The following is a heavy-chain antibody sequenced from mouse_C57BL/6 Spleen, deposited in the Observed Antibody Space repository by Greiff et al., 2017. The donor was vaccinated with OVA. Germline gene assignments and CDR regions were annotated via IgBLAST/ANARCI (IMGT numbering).Heavy chain of an antibody. D-gene: IGHD1-1*01. Sequence: QVTLKVSGPGILQPSQTLSLTCSFSGFSLRTFGLGVGWIRQPSGKGLEWLAHIWWDDDKYYNPALKSRLTISKDTSKNQVFLKIAKVDTADTATYYCARMGYYYGSSYYAMDYWGQGTSVTVSS. CDR2: IWWDDDK. CDR1: GFSLRTFGLG. J-gene: IGHJ4*01. CDR3: ARMGYYYGSSYYAMDY. V-gene: IGHV8-8*01.